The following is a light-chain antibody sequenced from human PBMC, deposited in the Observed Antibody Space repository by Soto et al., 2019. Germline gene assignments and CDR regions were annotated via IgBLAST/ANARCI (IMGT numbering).Light chain of an antibody. Sequence: ENELKQSPGTMSLSPGESATLSCRASQSVSSSQVAWYQQKPGQAPRLLIYGASSRATGIPDRFSGVGSETDFTLTISRLEPEDFAVYYCQQYDTSPHTFGQGTKLEIK. CDR1: QSVSSSQ. V-gene: IGKV3-20*01. CDR2: GAS. J-gene: IGKJ2*01. CDR3: QQYDTSPHT.